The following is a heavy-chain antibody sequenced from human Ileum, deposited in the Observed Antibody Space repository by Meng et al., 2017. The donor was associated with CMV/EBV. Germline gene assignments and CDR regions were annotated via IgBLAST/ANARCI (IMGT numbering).Heavy chain of an antibody. J-gene: IGHJ5*02. Sequence: GESLKISCAASGFTFSSYVMHWVRQAPGKGLEWVAVISYDGSNKYYADSVKGRFTISRDNYKNTLYLQMNSLRAEDTAVYYCARDRAAGTGWFDPWGQGTLVTVSS. CDR2: ISYDGSNK. D-gene: IGHD6-13*01. CDR3: ARDRAAGTGWFDP. CDR1: GFTFSSYV. V-gene: IGHV3-30-3*01.